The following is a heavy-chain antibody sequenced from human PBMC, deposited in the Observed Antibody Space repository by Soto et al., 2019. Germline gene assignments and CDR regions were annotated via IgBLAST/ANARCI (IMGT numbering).Heavy chain of an antibody. CDR2: IWADGSRQ. V-gene: IGHV3-33*08. D-gene: IGHD3-9*01. J-gene: IGHJ4*01. CDR1: GFAFSTYA. CDR3: VEGTGYWGLNDY. Sequence: QVNLVESGGGVIQPGKSLRLSCSASGFAFSTYAMHWVRQAPGKGLEWVAVIWADGSRQFYGTSVKGRFTISRDNSNNILHLQMNSLRDDDAAVFYSVEGTGYWGLNDYWGHGTRVTVSS.